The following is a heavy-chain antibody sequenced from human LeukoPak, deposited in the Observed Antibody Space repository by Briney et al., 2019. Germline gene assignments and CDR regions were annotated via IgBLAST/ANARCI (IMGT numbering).Heavy chain of an antibody. CDR1: GFTFDIYA. J-gene: IGHJ5*02. V-gene: IGHV3-23*01. CDR3: APQQTYSPYNWFDP. Sequence: PGGSLRLSCAGSGFTFDIYAIHWVRQAPGTGLEWVAGIGGGGDDILYAESAKGRFIISRDNSKNTVYLEMKSLRAEDTAVYYCAPQQTYSPYNWFDPWGQGTLVTVSS. D-gene: IGHD5-12*01. CDR2: IGGGGDDI.